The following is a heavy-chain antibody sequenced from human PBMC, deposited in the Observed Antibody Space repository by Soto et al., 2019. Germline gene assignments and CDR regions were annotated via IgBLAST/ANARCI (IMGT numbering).Heavy chain of an antibody. CDR3: ARDQSFDRSYYYGIDV. J-gene: IGHJ6*02. V-gene: IGHV1-18*01. Sequence: QVQLVQSGAEVKKPGASVKVSCKSSGYPFTHYGITWVRQAPGQGLEWMGWISPFNGNTNYGQTLQGRVTLTTDTSTSTVYMERRSLRSDDTAVYYCARDQSFDRSYYYGIDVWGQGTTVTVS. CDR1: GYPFTHYG. D-gene: IGHD3-10*01. CDR2: ISPFNGNT.